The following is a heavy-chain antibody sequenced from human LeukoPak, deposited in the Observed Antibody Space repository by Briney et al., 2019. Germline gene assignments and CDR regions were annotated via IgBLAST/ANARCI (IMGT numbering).Heavy chain of an antibody. V-gene: IGHV1-24*01. CDR2: FDPEDGET. D-gene: IGHD3-10*01. CDR3: ATGFTMVRGVIYYFDY. Sequence: ASVKVSCKVSGYTLTELSMHWVRQAPGKGLEWMGGFDPEDGETTYAQKFQGRVTMTEDTSTDTAYMELSSLRSEDTAVYYCATGFTMVRGVIYYFDYWGQGTLVTVSS. CDR1: GYTLTELS. J-gene: IGHJ4*02.